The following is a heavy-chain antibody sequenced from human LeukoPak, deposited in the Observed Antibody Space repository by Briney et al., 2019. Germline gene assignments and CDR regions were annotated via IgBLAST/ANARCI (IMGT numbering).Heavy chain of an antibody. V-gene: IGHV3-64D*06. Sequence: GGSLRLSCSASGFTFSSYAMHCVRQAPGKGLEYVSAISSNGGSTYYADSVKGRFTISRDNSKNTLYLQMSSLRAEDTAVYYCVKDVPRFGEPPFDPWGQGTLVTVSS. J-gene: IGHJ5*02. CDR3: VKDVPRFGEPPFDP. D-gene: IGHD3-16*01. CDR2: ISSNGGST. CDR1: GFTFSSYA.